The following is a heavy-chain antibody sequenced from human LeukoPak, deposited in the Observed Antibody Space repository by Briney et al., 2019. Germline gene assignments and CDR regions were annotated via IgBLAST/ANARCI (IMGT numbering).Heavy chain of an antibody. V-gene: IGHV1-46*01. CDR1: GYTFTSYY. CDR2: INPSAGST. D-gene: IGHD4/OR15-4a*01. Sequence: ASVKVSCKASGYTFTSYYMHWVRQAPGQGREWMGIINPSAGSTVYAQRFQGRVTVTRDTSTSTVYMELSSLRSEDTAVYYCARGLNPRGLDYWGQGTLVTVSS. CDR3: ARGLNPRGLDY. J-gene: IGHJ4*02.